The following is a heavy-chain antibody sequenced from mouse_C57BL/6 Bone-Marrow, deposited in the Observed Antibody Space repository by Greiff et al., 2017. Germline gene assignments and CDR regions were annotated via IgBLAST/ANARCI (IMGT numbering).Heavy chain of an antibody. D-gene: IGHD2-3*01. CDR1: GFNIKDYY. J-gene: IGHJ2*01. V-gene: IGHV14-2*01. CDR2: IDPEDGET. Sequence: VQLQQSGAELVKPGASVKLSCTASGFNIKDYYMHWVKQRTEQGLEWIGRIDPEDGETKYASKFQGKATITADTTSNTAYLQLSSLTSEDTAVYYCASPWLLFDYWGQGTTLTVSS. CDR3: ASPWLLFDY.